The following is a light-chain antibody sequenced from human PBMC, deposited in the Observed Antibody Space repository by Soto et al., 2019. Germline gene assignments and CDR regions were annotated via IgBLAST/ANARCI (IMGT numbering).Light chain of an antibody. Sequence: EVVLTQSPVTLSLSPGERATLSCRASQTVSNNYLAWYLQKPGQAPRLLIFGSSDRATGIPDRFSGSGSGTDFTLTISRLEPEDFAVYYCQQYGSSPPYTFGQGTKLEIK. CDR1: QTVSNNY. CDR3: QQYGSSPPYT. V-gene: IGKV3-20*01. CDR2: GSS. J-gene: IGKJ2*01.